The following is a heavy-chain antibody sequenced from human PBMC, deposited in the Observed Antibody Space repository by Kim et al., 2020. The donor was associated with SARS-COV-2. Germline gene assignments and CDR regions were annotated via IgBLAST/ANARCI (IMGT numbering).Heavy chain of an antibody. CDR2: IYYSGST. Sequence: SETLSLTCTVSGGSISSSSYYWGWIRQPPGKGLEWIGSIYYSGSTYYNPSLKSRVTISVDTSKNQFSLTLSSVTTADTAVYYCARHRREWLQTFPYYFDYWGQGTMVTVSS. J-gene: IGHJ4*02. D-gene: IGHD5-12*01. CDR1: GGSISSSSYY. CDR3: ARHRREWLQTFPYYFDY. V-gene: IGHV4-39*01.